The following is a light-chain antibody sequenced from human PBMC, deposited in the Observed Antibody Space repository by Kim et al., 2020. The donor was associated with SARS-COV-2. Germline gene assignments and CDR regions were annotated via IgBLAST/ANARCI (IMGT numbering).Light chain of an antibody. Sequence: TASVGDRVTITWRASQSINSWLAWYQQKPGKAPKVLIYDAYSLERGVPSRFSGSGSGTEFTLTISSLQPDDVATYYCQQYKSYWTFGQGTKVDIK. J-gene: IGKJ1*01. CDR1: QSINSW. CDR3: QQYKSYWT. V-gene: IGKV1-5*01. CDR2: DAY.